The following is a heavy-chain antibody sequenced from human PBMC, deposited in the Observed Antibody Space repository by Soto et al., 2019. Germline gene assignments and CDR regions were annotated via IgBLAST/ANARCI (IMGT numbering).Heavy chain of an antibody. CDR1: GFTFSSYS. J-gene: IGHJ4*02. D-gene: IGHD2-2*01. V-gene: IGHV3-48*01. CDR3: AREDIVVVPAAEANFPREVRLPDY. Sequence: GGSLRLSCAASGFTFSSYSMNWVRQAPGKGLEWVSYISSSSSTIYYADSVKGRFTISRDNAKNSLYLQMNSLRAEDTAVYYCAREDIVVVPAAEANFPREVRLPDYWGQGTLVTVSS. CDR2: ISSSSSTI.